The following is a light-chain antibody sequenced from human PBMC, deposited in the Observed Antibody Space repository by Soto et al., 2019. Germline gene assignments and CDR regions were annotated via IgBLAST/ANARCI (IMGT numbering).Light chain of an antibody. CDR2: DAS. V-gene: IGKV1-39*01. CDR1: QSISSW. Sequence: DTQMTQSPSTLSASVGDRVTITCRASQSISSWLAWYQQKPGKAPKLLIYDASSLQSGVPSRFSGSRSGTDFTLTISSLQPADFATYYCQQSYSTPRTFGQGTKVDIK. CDR3: QQSYSTPRT. J-gene: IGKJ1*01.